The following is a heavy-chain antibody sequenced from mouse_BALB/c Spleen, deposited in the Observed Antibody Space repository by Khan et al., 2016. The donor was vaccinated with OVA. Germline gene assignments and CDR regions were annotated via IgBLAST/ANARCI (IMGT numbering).Heavy chain of an antibody. J-gene: IGHJ2*01. CDR3: ARTTYYFDY. Sequence: QVQLQQSGAEVMKPGASVKISCKATGYTFSSYWIEWVKQRPGHGLEWIGEILPGSGSTNYNEKFKGKATFTADTSSTTAYMQLSSLTSEDSAVYYCARTTYYFDYWGQGTTLTVSS. CDR2: ILPGSGST. CDR1: GYTFSSYW. V-gene: IGHV1-9*01.